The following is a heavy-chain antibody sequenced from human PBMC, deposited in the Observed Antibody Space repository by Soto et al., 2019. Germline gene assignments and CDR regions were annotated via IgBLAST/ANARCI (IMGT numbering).Heavy chain of an antibody. D-gene: IGHD1-26*01. CDR2: IIPIFGTA. Sequence: QVQLVQSGAEVKKPGSSVKVSCKASGGTFSSYAISWVRQAPGQGLEWMGGIIPIFGTANYAQKFQGRVTITADESTSTAYLELSSLRSEDTAVYYCARSAESYPDSYYFDYWGQGTLVTVSS. CDR3: ARSAESYPDSYYFDY. CDR1: GGTFSSYA. J-gene: IGHJ4*02. V-gene: IGHV1-69*01.